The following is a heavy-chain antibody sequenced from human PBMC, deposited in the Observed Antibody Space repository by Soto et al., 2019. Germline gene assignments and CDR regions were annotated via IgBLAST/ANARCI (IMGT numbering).Heavy chain of an antibody. V-gene: IGHV4-59*02. CDR3: ARGSLAGYSYGFFDS. CDR1: GASVSDGY. J-gene: IGHJ4*02. CDR2: MYFGGSF. Sequence: PSETLSLTCTVPGASVSDGYWSWIRQPPGKGLEWIGFMYFGGSFNYNPSLTSRVTLSVETSKNQFSMRVTSVTAADTAVYSCARGSLAGYSYGFFDSWGQGTQVTVSS. D-gene: IGHD5-18*01.